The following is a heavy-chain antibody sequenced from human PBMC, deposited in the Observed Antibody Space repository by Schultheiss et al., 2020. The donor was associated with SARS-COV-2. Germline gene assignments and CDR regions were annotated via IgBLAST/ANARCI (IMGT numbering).Heavy chain of an antibody. CDR1: GYTFTGYY. D-gene: IGHD3-3*01. V-gene: IGHV1-2*06. Sequence: ASVKVSCKASGYTFTGYYMHWVRQAPGQGLEWMGRINPNSGGTNYAQKFQGRVTMTRDTSISTAYMELSRLRSDDTAVYYCARGAILGVVTGDYWGQGTLVTVSS. CDR3: ARGAILGVVTGDY. CDR2: INPNSGGT. J-gene: IGHJ4*02.